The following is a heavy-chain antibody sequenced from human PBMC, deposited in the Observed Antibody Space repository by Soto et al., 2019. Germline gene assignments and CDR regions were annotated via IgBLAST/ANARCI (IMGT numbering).Heavy chain of an antibody. CDR2: INPNSGGT. V-gene: IGHV1-2*02. J-gene: IGHJ6*02. CDR1: GYTFTGYY. CDR3: ARGKGATFYYYYGMDV. Sequence: RASVKVSCKASGYTFTGYYMHWVRQAPGQGLEWMGWINPNSGGTNYAQKFQGRVTMTRDTSISTAYMELSRLRSDDTAVYYCARGKGATFYYYYGMDVWGQGTTVTVSS. D-gene: IGHD1-26*01.